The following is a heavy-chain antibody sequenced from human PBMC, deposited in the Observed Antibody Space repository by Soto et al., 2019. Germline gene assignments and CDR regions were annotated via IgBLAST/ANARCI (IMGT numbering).Heavy chain of an antibody. Sequence: GGSLRLSCTASGFTFSNYSMNWVRQAPGKGLEWVSYISKSSDTIHYADSVKGRFTISRDNAKNSLFLQVNSLRDEDTAVYYCARETRYTYGQYSYYYCAMDVWGQGTTVTVSS. CDR1: GFTFSNYS. CDR3: ARETRYTYGQYSYYYCAMDV. V-gene: IGHV3-48*02. D-gene: IGHD5-18*01. J-gene: IGHJ6*02. CDR2: ISKSSDTI.